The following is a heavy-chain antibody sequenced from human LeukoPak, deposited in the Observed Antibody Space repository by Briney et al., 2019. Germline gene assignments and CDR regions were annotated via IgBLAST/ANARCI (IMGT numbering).Heavy chain of an antibody. V-gene: IGHV3-23*01. CDR1: GFTFSSYA. J-gene: IGHJ4*02. CDR2: ISGSGGST. Sequence: GSLRLSCAASGFTFSSYAMSWVRQAPGKGLGWVSAISGSGGSTYYADSVKGRFTISRDNSKNTLYLQMNSLRAEDTAVYYCAREPVYGDYALYDYWGQGTLVTVSS. D-gene: IGHD4-17*01. CDR3: AREPVYGDYALYDY.